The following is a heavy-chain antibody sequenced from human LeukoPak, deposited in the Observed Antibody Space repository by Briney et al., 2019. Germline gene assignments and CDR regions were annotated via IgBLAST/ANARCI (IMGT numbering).Heavy chain of an antibody. D-gene: IGHD1-1*01. J-gene: IGHJ6*02. CDR1: GFTVSNNY. CDR3: ARDGGSSTMEPTGGYYYYGMDV. Sequence: GGSLRLSCAASGFTVSNNYMSWVRQAPGKGLEWVSLIYSDGRTSYTDSVKGRFTISRDNSKNTLSLQLNSLRAEDTAVYYCARDGGSSTMEPTGGYYYYGMDVWGQGTTVTVSS. CDR2: IYSDGRT. V-gene: IGHV3-53*01.